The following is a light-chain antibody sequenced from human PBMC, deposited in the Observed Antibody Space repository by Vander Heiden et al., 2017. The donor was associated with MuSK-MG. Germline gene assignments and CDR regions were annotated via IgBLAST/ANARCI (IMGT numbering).Light chain of an antibody. J-gene: IGLJ3*02. CDR1: SSNIGNNY. CDR2: ADN. CDR3: GTWDSSLSAVV. V-gene: IGLV1-51*01. Sequence: QSGLTQPPSVSAARGQKVTISCSGSSSNIGNNYVSWYQQLPGTAPQLLMFADNKRPSGIPDRFSGSKSGTSATLGITGLQTGDEADDYCGTWDSSLSAVVFGGGTKLTVL.